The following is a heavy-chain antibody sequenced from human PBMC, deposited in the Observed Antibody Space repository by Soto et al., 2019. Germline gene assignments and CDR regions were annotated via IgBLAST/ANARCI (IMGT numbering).Heavy chain of an antibody. J-gene: IGHJ5*02. CDR2: ISAYNGNT. CDR3: ARGVGSGSYYNQYNWFDP. CDR1: GYTFTNYG. D-gene: IGHD3-10*01. V-gene: IGHV1-18*01. Sequence: QVQLVQSGAEVKKPGASVKVSCKASGYTFTNYGISWVRQAPGQGLEWMGWISAYNGNTKYAQKLPGKVTMTTDTSTSTAYRELRSRRSDDTAVYYCARGVGSGSYYNQYNWFDPWGQGTLVTVSS.